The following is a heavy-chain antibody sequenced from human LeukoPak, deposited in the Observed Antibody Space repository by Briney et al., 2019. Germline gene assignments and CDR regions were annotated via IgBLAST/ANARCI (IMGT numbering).Heavy chain of an antibody. CDR1: GFTVSNNY. V-gene: IGHV3-66*01. Sequence: GGSLRLSCAASGFTVSNNYMKWVRQAPGKGLEWVSVIYGGGNTDYADSVKGRFTISRDNSKNTLYLQMNSLRAEDTAVYYCARGGSVGYSGYDLFDSWGQGTLVTVSS. J-gene: IGHJ4*02. CDR3: ARGGSVGYSGYDLFDS. D-gene: IGHD5-12*01. CDR2: IYGGGNT.